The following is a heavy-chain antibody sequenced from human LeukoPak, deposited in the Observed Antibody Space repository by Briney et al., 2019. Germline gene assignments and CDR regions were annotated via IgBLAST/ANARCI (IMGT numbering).Heavy chain of an antibody. J-gene: IGHJ3*02. CDR1: GGSITSSSYY. CDR2: IYSSGST. D-gene: IGHD2-21*01. V-gene: IGHV4-39*01. Sequence: SETLSLTCTVSGGSITSSSYYWGWIRRPPGKGLEWIGSIYSSGSTYYNPSLKSRVTISVDTSKNQFSLKLSSVTAADTAVYYCARSILGHDAFDIWGQGTVVTVSS. CDR3: ARSILGHDAFDI.